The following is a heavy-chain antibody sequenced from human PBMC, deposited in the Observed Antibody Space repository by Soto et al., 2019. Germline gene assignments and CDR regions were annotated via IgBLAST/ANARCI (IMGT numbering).Heavy chain of an antibody. J-gene: IGHJ4*02. CDR1: GITVSSYY. D-gene: IGHD3-22*01. V-gene: IGHV3-53*01. CDR3: ARFTYDSSGTIFDC. Sequence: PGGSLRLSCAVSGITVSSYYMSWVRQAAGKGLEWVSVIYAGTITYYADSVKGRFTIYRDNSKNTLNLEMNSLRVEDTAVYYCARFTYDSSGTIFDCWHQGTLGTVSS. CDR2: IYAGTIT.